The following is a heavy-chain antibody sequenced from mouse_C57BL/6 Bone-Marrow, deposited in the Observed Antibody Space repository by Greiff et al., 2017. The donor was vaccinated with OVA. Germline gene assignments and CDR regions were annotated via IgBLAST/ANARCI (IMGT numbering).Heavy chain of an antibody. J-gene: IGHJ2*01. CDR2: IYPRSGNT. CDR1: GYTFTSYG. Sequence: QVQLKQSGAELARPGASVKLSCKASGYTFTSYGISWVKQRTGQGLEWIGEIYPRSGNTYYNEKFKGKATLTADKSSSTAYMELRSLTSEDSAVYFCATEAILWDYWGQGTTLTVSS. D-gene: IGHD6-2*01. CDR3: ATEAILWDY. V-gene: IGHV1-81*01.